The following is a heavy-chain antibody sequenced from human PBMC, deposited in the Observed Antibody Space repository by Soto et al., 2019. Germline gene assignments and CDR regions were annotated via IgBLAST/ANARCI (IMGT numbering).Heavy chain of an antibody. CDR1: GDSITHSWW. CDR2: ILHSGES. J-gene: IGHJ3*01. CDR3: AYSAGWYRHDV. V-gene: IGHV4-4*02. Sequence: QVQLQESGPGLVRPSGTLSLTCAVSGDSITHSWWWTWVRQPPGKGLEWIGDILHSGESNYNPSLKSRVFISVDKSQNQFSLSANSVTAADTAVYYCAYSAGWYRHDVWGQGTLVTVSS. D-gene: IGHD6-19*01.